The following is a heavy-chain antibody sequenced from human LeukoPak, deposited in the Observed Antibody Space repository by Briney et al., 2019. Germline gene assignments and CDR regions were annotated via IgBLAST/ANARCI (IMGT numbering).Heavy chain of an antibody. V-gene: IGHV3-23*01. D-gene: IGHD3-16*01. CDR1: GFTFNNYD. Sequence: GGSLRLSCAASGFTFNNYDITWVRQAPGKGLEWVSKISGSGGTTYYADSVKGRFTISRDNSKNTLYLQMNSLRAEDTALYYCVKKGTSVLGNNWFDPWGQGTLVTVSS. CDR2: ISGSGGTT. J-gene: IGHJ5*02. CDR3: VKKGTSVLGNNWFDP.